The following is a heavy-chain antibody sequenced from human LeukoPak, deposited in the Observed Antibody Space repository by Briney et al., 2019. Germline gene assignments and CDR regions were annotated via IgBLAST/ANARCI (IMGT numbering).Heavy chain of an antibody. CDR1: GFTFSSYA. CDR2: ISGSGGST. V-gene: IGHV3-23*01. Sequence: GGSLRLSCAASGFTFSSYAMSWVRQAPGKGLEWVSAISGSGGSTYYADSVKGRFTISRNNSKNTLYLQMNSLRAEDTAVYYCAKLPFYGPTGHFDYWGQGTLVTVSS. J-gene: IGHJ4*02. CDR3: AKLPFYGPTGHFDY. D-gene: IGHD1-14*01.